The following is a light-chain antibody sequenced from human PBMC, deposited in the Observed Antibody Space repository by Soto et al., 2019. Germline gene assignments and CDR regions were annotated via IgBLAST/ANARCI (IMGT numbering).Light chain of an antibody. Sequence: DIQMTQSPSSLSASVGDRVTITCRTSQPISDYLNWYQQKPGKAPSLLIYTSSNLQTGVPSRFSGSGSGTHFTLTINSLQPEDFATYYCQQTLSFPPTFGQGTKVDIK. CDR1: QPISDY. CDR2: TSS. J-gene: IGKJ1*01. V-gene: IGKV1-39*01. CDR3: QQTLSFPPT.